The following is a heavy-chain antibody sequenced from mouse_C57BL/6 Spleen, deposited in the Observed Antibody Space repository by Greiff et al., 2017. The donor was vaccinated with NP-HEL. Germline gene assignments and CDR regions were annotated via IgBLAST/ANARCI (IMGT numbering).Heavy chain of an antibody. D-gene: IGHD3-2*02. CDR2: IDPSDSYT. Sequence: QVQLQQPGAELVKPGASVKLSCKASGYTFTSYWMQWVKQRPGQGLEWIGEIDPSDSYTNYNQKFKGKATLTVDTSSSTAYMQLSSLTSEDSAVYYCARGGAAQATPFAYWGQGTLVTVSA. V-gene: IGHV1-50*01. CDR3: ARGGAAQATPFAY. J-gene: IGHJ3*01. CDR1: GYTFTSYW.